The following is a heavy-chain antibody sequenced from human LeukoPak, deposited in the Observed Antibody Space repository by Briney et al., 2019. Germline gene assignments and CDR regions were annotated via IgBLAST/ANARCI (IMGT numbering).Heavy chain of an antibody. CDR2: ISGSGGST. V-gene: IGHV3-23*01. D-gene: IGHD1-26*01. Sequence: GGSLRLSCAASGFTFSSYAMSWVRQAPGKGLEWVSAISGSGGSTYYADSVKGRFTISRDNSKNTLYLQMNSLRAEDTAVYYCAEDRRGSYYPYYFDYWGQGTLVTVSS. CDR3: AEDRRGSYYPYYFDY. J-gene: IGHJ4*02. CDR1: GFTFSSYA.